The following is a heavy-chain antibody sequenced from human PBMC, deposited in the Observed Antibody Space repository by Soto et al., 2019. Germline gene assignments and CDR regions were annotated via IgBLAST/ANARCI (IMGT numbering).Heavy chain of an antibody. CDR2: VKSKSDGETT. D-gene: IGHD2-21*01. CDR1: GFTFTNAW. V-gene: IGHV3-15*01. Sequence: EVQLVESGGGLVKPGESLRLSCAASGFTFTNAWMGWVRQAPGKGLEWVGRVKSKSDGETTDYAAPVKGRFTISRDDSKNTLYPQMNSLNAEDTAVYYCSTDRRIASSDYWGQGTLVTVSS. J-gene: IGHJ4*02. CDR3: STDRRIASSDY.